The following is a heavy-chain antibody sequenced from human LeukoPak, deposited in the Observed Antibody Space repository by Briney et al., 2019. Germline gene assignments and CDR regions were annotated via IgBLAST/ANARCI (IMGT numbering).Heavy chain of an antibody. J-gene: IGHJ4*02. V-gene: IGHV4-34*01. Sequence: PSETLSLTCDVYGGSFSGYYWSWIRQPPGKGLEWIGEINHSGSTNYNPSLKSRVTISVDTSKNQFSLKLSSVTAADTAVYYCATRSARTGYYYDSSGLAGRFDYWGQGTLVTVSS. D-gene: IGHD3-22*01. CDR2: INHSGST. CDR3: ATRSARTGYYYDSSGLAGRFDY. CDR1: GGSFSGYY.